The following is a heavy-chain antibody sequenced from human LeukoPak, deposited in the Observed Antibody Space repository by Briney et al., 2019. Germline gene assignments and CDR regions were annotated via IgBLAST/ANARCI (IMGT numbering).Heavy chain of an antibody. D-gene: IGHD6-13*01. V-gene: IGHV5-10-1*01. J-gene: IGHJ6*04. CDR2: IDPSDSYT. CDR3: ARGIAAADNKSPWDYYYGMDV. CDR1: VYSFTSYW. Sequence: GESLRISCKGSVYSFTSYWNSWVHQMPGKGPEWMGRIDPSDSYTNYSPSFQGHVTISADKSISTAYLQWSSLKASDTAMYYCARGIAAADNKSPWDYYYGMDVWGKGTTVTVSS.